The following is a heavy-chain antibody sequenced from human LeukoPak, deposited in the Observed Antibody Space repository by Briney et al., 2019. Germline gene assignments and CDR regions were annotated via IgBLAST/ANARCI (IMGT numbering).Heavy chain of an antibody. CDR1: GDSICSSSYY. CDR2: IYYSGST. V-gene: IGHV4-39*01. CDR3: ARRRGHNFDY. J-gene: IGHJ4*02. D-gene: IGHD5-18*01. Sequence: SETLSLTCTVSGDSICSSSYYWGWIRQPPGKGLEWIGSIYYSGSTYYNPSLKSRVTISVDTSKNQFSLKLSSVTAADTAVYYCARRRGHNFDYWGQGTLVTVSS.